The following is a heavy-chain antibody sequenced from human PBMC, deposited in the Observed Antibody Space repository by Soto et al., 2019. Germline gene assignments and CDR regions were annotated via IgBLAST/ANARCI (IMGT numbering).Heavy chain of an antibody. CDR1: GGTFSSYG. V-gene: IGHV1-69*01. CDR2: IIPVVGPP. J-gene: IGHJ6*01. CDR3: ARRFGSSYGMDV. Sequence: QLQLVQSGAEMKKPGSSVKVSCKASGGTFSSYGVNWVRQAPGEGLEWMGGIIPVVGPPNYAQKFQGRVTITADESTGTAYMELSSLRTEDTAVYYCARRFGSSYGMDVWGQGSTVTVSS. D-gene: IGHD1-26*01.